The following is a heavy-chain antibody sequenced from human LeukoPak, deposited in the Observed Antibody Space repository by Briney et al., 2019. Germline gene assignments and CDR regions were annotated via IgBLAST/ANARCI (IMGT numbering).Heavy chain of an antibody. V-gene: IGHV4-34*01. J-gene: IGHJ6*02. Sequence: SETLSLTCAVYGGSFSGYYWSWIRQPPGKGLEWIGEINHSGSTNYNPSLKSRVTISVDTSKNQFSLKLSSVTAADTAVYYCARSRGHYYGMDVWGQGTTVTVSS. CDR3: ARSRGHYYGMDV. CDR2: INHSGST. CDR1: GGSFSGYY.